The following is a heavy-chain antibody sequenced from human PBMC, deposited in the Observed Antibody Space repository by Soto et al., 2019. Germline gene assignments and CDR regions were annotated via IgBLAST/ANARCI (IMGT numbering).Heavy chain of an antibody. CDR2: ISAYNGNT. D-gene: IGHD2-15*01. Sequence: ASVKVSCKASGYTFTSYGICWVRQAPGQGLEWMGWISAYNGNTNYAQKLQGRVTMTTDTSTSTAYMELRSLRSDDTAVYYCARDSDAYCSGGSCYGPPDAYWGQGTLVTVSS. V-gene: IGHV1-18*01. CDR3: ARDSDAYCSGGSCYGPPDAY. CDR1: GYTFTSYG. J-gene: IGHJ4*02.